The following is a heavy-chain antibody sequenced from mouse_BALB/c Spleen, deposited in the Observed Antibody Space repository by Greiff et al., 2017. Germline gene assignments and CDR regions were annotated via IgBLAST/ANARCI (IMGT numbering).Heavy chain of an antibody. CDR1: GYTFTSYY. CDR2: IYPGNVNT. J-gene: IGHJ4*01. D-gene: IGHD1-1*01. Sequence: QVQLQQSGPELVKPGASVRISCKASGYTFTSYYIHWVKQRPGQGLEWIGWIYPGNVNTKYNEKFKGKATLTADKSSSTAYMQLSSLTSEDSAVYFCARNYGSSPYAMDYWGQGTSVTVSS. CDR3: ARNYGSSPYAMDY. V-gene: IGHV1S56*01.